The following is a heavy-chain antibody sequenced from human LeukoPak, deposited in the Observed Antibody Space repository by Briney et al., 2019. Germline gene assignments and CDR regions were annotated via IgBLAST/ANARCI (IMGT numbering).Heavy chain of an antibody. J-gene: IGHJ4*02. D-gene: IGHD4-17*01. CDR3: AKRGDYGDYVDY. Sequence: GGSLRLSCAASGFTFSDYYMSWIRQAPGKGLEWVSYISSSSSYTNYADSVKGRFTISRDNAKNSLYLQMNSLRAEDTAVYYCAKRGDYGDYVDYWGQGTPVTVSS. CDR2: ISSSSSYT. V-gene: IGHV3-11*06. CDR1: GFTFSDYY.